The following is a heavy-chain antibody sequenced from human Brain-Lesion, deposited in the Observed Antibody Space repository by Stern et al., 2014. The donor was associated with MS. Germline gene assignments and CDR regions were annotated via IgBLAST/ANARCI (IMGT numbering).Heavy chain of an antibody. D-gene: IGHD3-10*01. V-gene: IGHV3-74*02. CDR1: GFTFSNSG. Sequence: VQLVQSGGGLVQPGGSLRLSCAASGFTFSNSGMRWARQAPGKGLVWVSRVNNDGRRTSYADSVKGRFTMSRDNAKNTLYLQMNSLRVEDTAIYYCARGERWFDSWGQGTLVTVSS. CDR3: ARGERWFDS. CDR2: VNNDGRRT. J-gene: IGHJ5*01.